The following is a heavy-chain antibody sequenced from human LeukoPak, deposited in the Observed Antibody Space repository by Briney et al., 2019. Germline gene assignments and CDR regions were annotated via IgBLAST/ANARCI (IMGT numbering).Heavy chain of an antibody. CDR1: GDSIRSSSYY. V-gene: IGHV4-39*01. Sequence: SETLSLTCTVSGDSIRSSSYYWGWIRQPPGKGLEWIGSIYYSGITYDNPSLKSRVTISVDTSKNQFSLKLSSVTAADTAVYYCARQGYSGSSGGQVFYGMDVWGQGTTVTVSS. CDR2: IYYSGIT. CDR3: ARQGYSGSSGGQVFYGMDV. D-gene: IGHD6-6*01. J-gene: IGHJ6*02.